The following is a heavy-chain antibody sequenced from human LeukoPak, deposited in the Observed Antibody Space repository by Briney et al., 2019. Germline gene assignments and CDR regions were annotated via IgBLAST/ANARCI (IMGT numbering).Heavy chain of an antibody. CDR2: IIPIFGTA. J-gene: IGHJ5*02. Sequence: SVKVSCKASGGTFSSYAISWVRQAPGQGLEWMGGIIPIFGTANYAQKFQGRVTITRDMATSTDYLEVSSLRSEDTAVYYCARDNSLRDTAWWFDPWGQGTLVTVSS. CDR3: ARDNSLRDTAWWFDP. CDR1: GGTFSSYA. V-gene: IGHV1-69*05. D-gene: IGHD5-24*01.